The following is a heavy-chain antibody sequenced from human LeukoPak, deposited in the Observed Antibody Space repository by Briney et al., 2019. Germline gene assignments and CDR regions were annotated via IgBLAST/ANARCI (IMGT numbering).Heavy chain of an antibody. V-gene: IGHV4-59*01. CDR3: ARGHDYGDYGPGSFDY. Sequence: SETLSLTCTVSGGSISSYYWSLIRQPPGKGLEWIGYIYYSGSTNYNPSLKSRVTISVDTSKNQFSLKLSSVTAADTAVYYCARGHDYGDYGPGSFDYWGQGTLVTVSS. J-gene: IGHJ4*02. CDR1: GGSISSYY. CDR2: IYYSGST. D-gene: IGHD4-17*01.